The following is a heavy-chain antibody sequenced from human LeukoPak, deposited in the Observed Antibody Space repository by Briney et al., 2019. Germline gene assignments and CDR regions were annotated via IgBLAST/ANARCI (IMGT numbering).Heavy chain of an antibody. CDR1: GGSISDYY. CDR3: ARDGGVVTSAAPAAFDI. D-gene: IGHD3-16*01. CDR2: IYASGST. Sequence: SETLSLTCTVSGGSISDYYWSWTRQPAGKGLEWIGRIYASGSTNSNPSLKSRLTVSVDTSKNQFSLRLNSVTAADTAVYYCARDGGVVTSAAPAAFDIWGQGTMVTVSS. V-gene: IGHV4-4*07. J-gene: IGHJ3*02.